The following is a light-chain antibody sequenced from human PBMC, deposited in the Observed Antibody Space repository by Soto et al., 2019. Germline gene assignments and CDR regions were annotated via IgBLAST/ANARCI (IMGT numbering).Light chain of an antibody. CDR2: GAS. J-gene: IGKJ5*01. CDR3: QQYNNWPIT. Sequence: EIVMTQSPATLSVSPGERATLSCSASQSVSSNLAWYQQKPGQAPRLLIYGASTRSTGIPARFSGSGSGTEFTLTISSLQSEDFAVYYCQQYNNWPITFGKGTRLEIK. CDR1: QSVSSN. V-gene: IGKV3-15*01.